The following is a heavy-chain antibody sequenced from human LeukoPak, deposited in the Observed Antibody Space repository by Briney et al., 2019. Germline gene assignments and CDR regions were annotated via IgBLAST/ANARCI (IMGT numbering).Heavy chain of an antibody. J-gene: IGHJ4*02. CDR2: INPSGGST. Sequence: ASVKVSCKASGYTFTSYYMHWVRQAPGQGLEWMGIINPSGGSTSYAQKFQGRVTMTRDMSTSTVYMELSSLRSEDTAVYYCARIPRGVVVAATQRGDYYFDYWGQGTLVTVSS. CDR3: ARIPRGVVVAATQRGDYYFDY. CDR1: GYTFTSYY. D-gene: IGHD2-15*01. V-gene: IGHV1-46*01.